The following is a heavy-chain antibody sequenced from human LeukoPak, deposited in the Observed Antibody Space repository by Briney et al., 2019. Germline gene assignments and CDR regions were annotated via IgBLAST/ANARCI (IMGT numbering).Heavy chain of an antibody. CDR3: AKELLEYSSSGGFDP. D-gene: IGHD6-6*01. V-gene: IGHV3-43*01. CDR2: ISWDGGST. Sequence: GGSLRLSCAASGFTFDDYTMHWVRQAPGKGLEWVSLISWDGGSTYYADSVKGRFTISRDNSKNSLYLQMNSLRTEDTALYYCAKELLEYSSSGGFDPWGQGTLVTVSS. J-gene: IGHJ5*02. CDR1: GFTFDDYT.